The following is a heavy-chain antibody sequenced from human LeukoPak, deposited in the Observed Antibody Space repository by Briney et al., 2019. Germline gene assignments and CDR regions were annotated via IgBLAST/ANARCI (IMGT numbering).Heavy chain of an antibody. D-gene: IGHD5-12*01. J-gene: IGHJ3*02. CDR2: INWNGGST. V-gene: IGHV3-20*04. CDR3: ASYILDPDAFDI. CDR1: GFTFDDYG. Sequence: GGSLRLSCAASGFTFDDYGMSWVRQAPGKGLEWVSGINWNGGSTGYADSVKGRFTISRDNSKNTLYLQMNSLRAEDTAMYYCASYILDPDAFDIWGQGTMVTVSS.